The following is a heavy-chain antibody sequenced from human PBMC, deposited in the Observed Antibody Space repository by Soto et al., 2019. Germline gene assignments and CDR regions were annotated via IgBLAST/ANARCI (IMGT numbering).Heavy chain of an antibody. CDR3: ARDLDTRRLDY. J-gene: IGHJ4*02. D-gene: IGHD5-18*01. Sequence: QVQLAESGGGAVQPGKSLRLSCAASGFAFRGYAMHWVRQAPGKGVEWVAVIWIDGSNKYYGDSVKGRFTISRDNSRDTVFLEMNSLRDEDTGGYYCARDLDTRRLDYWGQGTQVTFSS. CDR2: IWIDGSNK. CDR1: GFAFRGYA. V-gene: IGHV3-33*01.